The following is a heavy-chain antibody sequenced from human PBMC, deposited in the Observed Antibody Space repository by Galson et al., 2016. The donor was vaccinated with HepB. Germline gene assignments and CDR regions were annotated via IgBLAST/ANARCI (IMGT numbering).Heavy chain of an antibody. CDR1: GFTFKKYG. CDR3: ARDGPNYNYDF. CDR2: IESYSKII. J-gene: IGHJ4*02. V-gene: IGHV3-48*04. D-gene: IGHD5-24*01. Sequence: SLRLSCAASGFTFKKYGFNWVRLTPGKGLEWLSYIESYSKIIRYTESVRGRFTVSRDNAKNSVYLQLSGLRVEDTASYYCARDGPNYNYDFWGQGTLVTVSS.